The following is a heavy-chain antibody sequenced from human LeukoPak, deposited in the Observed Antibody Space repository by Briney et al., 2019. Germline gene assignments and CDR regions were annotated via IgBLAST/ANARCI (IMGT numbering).Heavy chain of an antibody. CDR2: ISASNGNT. V-gene: IGHV3-23*01. Sequence: GGSLRLSCAGSGFTSSSYAMTWVRQAPGKGLKWVSGISASNGNTYHADSVKGRFTISRDNSKGTLYLQMNSLRVEDTAVYYCAKGSSDSWYSALEYWGQGTLVTVSS. D-gene: IGHD3-22*01. CDR3: AKGSSDSWYSALEY. CDR1: GFTSSSYA. J-gene: IGHJ4*02.